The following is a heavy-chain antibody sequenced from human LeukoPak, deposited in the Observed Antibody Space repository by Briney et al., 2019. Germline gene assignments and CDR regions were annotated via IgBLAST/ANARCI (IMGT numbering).Heavy chain of an antibody. CDR1: GFTFSSYS. CDR2: ISSSSSYI. J-gene: IGHJ4*02. CDR3: ARDTGGSGSYSRTFDY. D-gene: IGHD3-10*01. Sequence: NAGGSLRLSCAASGFTFSSYSMNWVRQAPGKGLEWVSSISSSSSYIYYADSVKGRFTISRDNAKNSLYLQMYSLRAEDTAVYYCARDTGGSGSYSRTFDYWGQGTLVTVSS. V-gene: IGHV3-21*01.